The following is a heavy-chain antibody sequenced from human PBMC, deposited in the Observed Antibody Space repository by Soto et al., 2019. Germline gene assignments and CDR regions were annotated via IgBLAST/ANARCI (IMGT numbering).Heavy chain of an antibody. CDR1: GFTFSSYG. Sequence: GGSLRLSCAASGFTFSSYGMHWVRQAPGKGLEWVAFISYDGSNKYYADSVKGRFTISRDNSKNTLYLQMNSLRAEDTVGYYCAKEIGKAFDYWGQGTLVTVSS. CDR3: AKEIGKAFDY. CDR2: ISYDGSNK. V-gene: IGHV3-30*18. J-gene: IGHJ4*02.